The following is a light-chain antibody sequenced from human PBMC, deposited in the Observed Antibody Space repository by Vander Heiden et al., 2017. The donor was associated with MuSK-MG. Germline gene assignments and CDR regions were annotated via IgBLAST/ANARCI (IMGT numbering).Light chain of an antibody. CDR2: VTS. CDR3: QQYGGSPYT. J-gene: IGKJ2*01. CDR1: QSVFGDY. V-gene: IGKV3-20*01. Sequence: EIVLTQSPGTLSLSPGDRATLSCRASQSVFGDYLAWYQQKPGQAPRLLIYVTSRRATGIPDRFSGSGSGTDFTLTITRLEPEDFAVYYCQQYGGSPYTFGQGTKLXI.